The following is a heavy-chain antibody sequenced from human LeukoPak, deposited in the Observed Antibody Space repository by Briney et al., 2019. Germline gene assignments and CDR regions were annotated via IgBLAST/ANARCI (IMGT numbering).Heavy chain of an antibody. D-gene: IGHD3-3*01. V-gene: IGHV3-49*04. CDR1: GFTFGDNA. CDR3: TRDLYYDFWSGYYGMDV. J-gene: IGHJ6*01. CDR2: IRGKADGGTT. Sequence: GGSLRLSCTASGFTFGDNAMSWVRHAPGKGLEWGGFIRGKADGGTTEYAASEKGRFTIERDDSKSNGYLQMNSLKTEDTAVYYCTRDLYYDFWSGYYGMDVWGQGTTVTDCS.